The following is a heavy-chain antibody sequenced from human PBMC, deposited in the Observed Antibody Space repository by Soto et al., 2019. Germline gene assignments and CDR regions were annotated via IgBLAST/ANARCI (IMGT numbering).Heavy chain of an antibody. Sequence: PXESLTISRKGSGYSFTSYWIGLVRQMPGKGLEWMGIIYPGDSDTRYSPSFQGQVTISADKSISTAYLQWSSLKASDTAMYYCARHVNYYYYGMDVWGQGTTVTVSS. J-gene: IGHJ6*02. V-gene: IGHV5-51*01. CDR3: ARHVNYYYYGMDV. CDR2: IYPGDSDT. CDR1: GYSFTSYW.